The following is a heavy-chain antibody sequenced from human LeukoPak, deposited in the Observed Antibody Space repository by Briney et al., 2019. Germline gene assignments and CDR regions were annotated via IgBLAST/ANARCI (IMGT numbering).Heavy chain of an antibody. V-gene: IGHV3-48*04. J-gene: IGHJ2*01. Sequence: GGSLRLSCAASGFIFSTYWMTWVRQAPGKGLEWVSYISSSSDTIYYADSVKGRLTISRDNAKNSLYLQMNSLRAEDTAVYYCARDRSTRGYWYFDLWGRGTLVTVSS. CDR3: ARDRSTRGYWYFDL. CDR2: ISSSSDTI. D-gene: IGHD2-2*01. CDR1: GFIFSTYW.